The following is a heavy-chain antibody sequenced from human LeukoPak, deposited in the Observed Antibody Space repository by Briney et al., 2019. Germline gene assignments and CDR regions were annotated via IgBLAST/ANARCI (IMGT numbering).Heavy chain of an antibody. V-gene: IGHV4-34*01. J-gene: IGHJ5*02. CDR1: GGSFSDYY. Sequence: SETLSLTGAVYGGSFSDYYWTWIRQPPGKGLEWIGEINHSGSTNYNPSLKSRVTISVDTSKKQFFLRLSSVTAADTAVYYCAKGHRYSSGRYWSHWFDPWGQGTLVTVSS. CDR3: AKGHRYSSGRYWSHWFDP. D-gene: IGHD6-19*01. CDR2: INHSGST.